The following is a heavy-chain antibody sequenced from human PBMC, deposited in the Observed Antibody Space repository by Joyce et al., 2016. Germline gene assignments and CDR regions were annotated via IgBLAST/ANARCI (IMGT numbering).Heavy chain of an antibody. D-gene: IGHD4-17*01. J-gene: IGHJ4*02. Sequence: QVQLVQSGAEVKKAGSSVKVYCTASGDTFRDYAISWVRQAPGQVLEWVGGIIPIFGTPDFARKFQDRVTITADESTNTAYLELSSLRSEDTAVYYCARAVTTVTTLVYFDYWGPGTRVTVAS. CDR3: ARAVTTVTTLVYFDY. V-gene: IGHV1-69*01. CDR2: IIPIFGTP. CDR1: GDTFRDYA.